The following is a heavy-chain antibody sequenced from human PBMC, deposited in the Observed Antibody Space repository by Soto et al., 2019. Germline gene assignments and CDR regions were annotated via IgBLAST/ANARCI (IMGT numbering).Heavy chain of an antibody. CDR3: AKVGSSWPKYYYYGMEG. Sequence: GGSLRLSCTAPGFSFSDYAMTWVRQAPGKGLEWVSAISSSDGRTYYADSVRGRFTISRDNSKNTLFLQMNSLRADDTAVYYCAKVGSSWPKYYYYGMEGWGQGNTVTVS. CDR1: GFSFSDYA. V-gene: IGHV3-23*01. D-gene: IGHD6-13*01. CDR2: ISSSDGRT. J-gene: IGHJ6*02.